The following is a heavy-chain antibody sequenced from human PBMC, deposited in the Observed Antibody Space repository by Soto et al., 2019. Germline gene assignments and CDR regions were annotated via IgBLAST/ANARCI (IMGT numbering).Heavy chain of an antibody. CDR2: ISGSGGST. V-gene: IGHV3-23*01. CDR3: AKLDSYYDFWSGSSFRYYYYYMDV. CDR1: GFTFSSYA. Sequence: GGSLRLSCAASGFTFSSYAMSWVRQAPGKGLEWVSAISGSGGSTYYADSVKGRFTISRDNSKNTLYLQMNSLRAEDTAVYYCAKLDSYYDFWSGSSFRYYYYYMDVWGKGTTVTVSS. J-gene: IGHJ6*03. D-gene: IGHD3-3*01.